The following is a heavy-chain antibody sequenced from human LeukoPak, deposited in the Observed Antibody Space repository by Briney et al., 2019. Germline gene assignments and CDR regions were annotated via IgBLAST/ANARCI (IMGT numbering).Heavy chain of an antibody. D-gene: IGHD1-26*01. CDR1: GFTFSSYA. CDR3: AKDRGIVGATTFADY. CDR2: ISGSGGST. J-gene: IGHJ4*02. Sequence: GGSLRLSCAASGFTFSSYAMSWVRQAPGKGLEWVSAISGSGGSTYYADSVKGRFAISRDNSKNTLYLQMNSLRAEDTAVYYCAKDRGIVGATTFADYWGQGTLVTVSS. V-gene: IGHV3-23*01.